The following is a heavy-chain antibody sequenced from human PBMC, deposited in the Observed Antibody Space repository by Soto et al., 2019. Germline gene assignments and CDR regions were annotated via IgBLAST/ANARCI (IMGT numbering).Heavy chain of an antibody. CDR1: GGSISSGGYY. J-gene: IGHJ4*02. CDR2: IYYSGST. D-gene: IGHD5-18*01. Sequence: PSETLSLTCTVSGGSISSGGYYWSWIRQHPGKGLEWIGYIYYSGSTYYNPSLKSRVTISVDTSKNQFSLKLSSVTAADTAAYYCARGVGDTALDYWGQGTLVTVSS. V-gene: IGHV4-31*03. CDR3: ARGVGDTALDY.